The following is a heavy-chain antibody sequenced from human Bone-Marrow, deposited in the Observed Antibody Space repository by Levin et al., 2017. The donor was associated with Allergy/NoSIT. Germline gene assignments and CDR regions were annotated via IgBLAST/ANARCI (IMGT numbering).Heavy chain of an antibody. Sequence: PGESLKISCAASGFSFSAYAMHWVRQAPGKGLDWVAVISYDGSNKYYADSVKGRFTISRDNSKNTLYLQMNSLRAEDTAVYYCARDWYDFEVDPWGQGTLVTVSS. D-gene: IGHD3-3*01. CDR2: ISYDGSNK. CDR1: GFSFSAYA. CDR3: ARDWYDFEVDP. J-gene: IGHJ5*02. V-gene: IGHV3-30-3*01.